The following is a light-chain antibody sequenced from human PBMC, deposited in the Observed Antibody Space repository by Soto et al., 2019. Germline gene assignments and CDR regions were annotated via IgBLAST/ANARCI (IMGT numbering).Light chain of an antibody. V-gene: IGKV3-15*01. CDR2: GAS. J-gene: IGKJ5*01. CDR3: QQRYNWPIT. CDR1: ESVSSN. Sequence: EKVMTQSPATLSVSPGERVTLSCRASESVSSNLAWYHQRPGQAPRLLIYGASTRATGIPARFSGSGSGTEFTLTISSLEPEDFSVYYCQQRYNWPITFGQGTRLEIK.